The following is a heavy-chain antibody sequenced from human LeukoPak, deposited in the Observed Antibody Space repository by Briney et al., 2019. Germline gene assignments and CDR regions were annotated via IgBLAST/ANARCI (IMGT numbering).Heavy chain of an antibody. CDR3: ARRAGAYSHPYDY. CDR2: IYSDNT. D-gene: IGHD4/OR15-4a*01. CDR1: GFTFSTYW. J-gene: IGHJ4*02. Sequence: GGSLRLSCAASGFTFSTYWMHWVRQAPGKGLVWVSFIYSDNTHYSYSVKGRFTISRDNSKNTLYLQMNSLRAEDTAVYYCARRAGAYSHPYDYWGQGTLVTVSS. V-gene: IGHV3-53*01.